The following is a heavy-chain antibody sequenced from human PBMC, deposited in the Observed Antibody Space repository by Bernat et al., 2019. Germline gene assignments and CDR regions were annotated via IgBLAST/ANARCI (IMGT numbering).Heavy chain of an antibody. CDR2: IYNTGST. J-gene: IGHJ4*02. CDR1: GGSISDYY. V-gene: IGHV4-59*01. CDR3: ARGGGRGFRELLLIDY. D-gene: IGHD3-10*01. Sequence: QVQLQESGPGLVKPSETLSLTCTVSGGSISDYYWSWIRQPPGKGLEWIGYIYNTGSTNYNPSLKSRITISVDTSKNQFSLKLSSVTAADTAVYYCARGGGRGFRELLLIDYWGQGTLVTVSS.